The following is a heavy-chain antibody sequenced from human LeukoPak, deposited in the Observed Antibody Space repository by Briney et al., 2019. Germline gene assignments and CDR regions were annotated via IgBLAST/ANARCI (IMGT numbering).Heavy chain of an antibody. CDR1: GGCVSSGSYY. CDR2: IYYSGST. J-gene: IGHJ5*02. D-gene: IGHD1-26*01. CDR3: ASNLSGSYYNWFDP. Sequence: PSETLSLTCTVSGGCVSSGSYYWSWIRQPPGKGLEWIGYIYYSGSTNYNPSLKSRVTISVDTSKNQFSLKLSSVTAADTAVYYCASNLSGSYYNWFDPWGQGTLVTVSS. V-gene: IGHV4-61*01.